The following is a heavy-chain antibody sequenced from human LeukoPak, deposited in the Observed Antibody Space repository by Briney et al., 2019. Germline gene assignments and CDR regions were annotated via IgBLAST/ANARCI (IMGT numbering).Heavy chain of an antibody. D-gene: IGHD6-6*01. CDR3: ARGERSSDFHSRY. Sequence: SVTVSCKASGGTFSSYAISWVRQAPGQGLEWMGGIIPIFGTANHEQMFQGRVTITTDESTSTAYMELSRLRSEDTAVYYCARGERSSDFHSRYWGQGTLVTVSS. J-gene: IGHJ4*02. V-gene: IGHV1-69*05. CDR2: IIPIFGTA. CDR1: GGTFSSYA.